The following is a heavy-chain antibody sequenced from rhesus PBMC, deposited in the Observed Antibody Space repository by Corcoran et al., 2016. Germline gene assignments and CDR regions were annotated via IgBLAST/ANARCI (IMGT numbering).Heavy chain of an antibody. V-gene: IGHV4-106*01. Sequence: QVQLQESGPGLVKPSETLSLTCAVSGGSISDDYYWSWIRQPPGKGLEWIGYIYGSGGGTNDNPSRKNRVTISIDTSKNQFSRKLSSVTAADTAVYYCAREDCTGSGCYGEYFEFWGQGALVTVSS. CDR1: GGSISDDYY. D-gene: IGHD2-21*01. CDR3: AREDCTGSGCYGEYFEF. CDR2: IYGSGGGT. J-gene: IGHJ1*01.